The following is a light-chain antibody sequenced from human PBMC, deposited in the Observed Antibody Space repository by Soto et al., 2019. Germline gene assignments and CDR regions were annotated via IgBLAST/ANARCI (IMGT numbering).Light chain of an antibody. CDR1: QSVSSNF. J-gene: IGKJ5*01. CDR3: QQRSNWPIT. Sequence: EIVLTQSPGTLSLSPGERATLSCRASQSVSSNFLAWYQEKPGQAPRLLIYGASNRATGIPARFSGSGSGTDFTLTISSLEPEDFAVYYCQQRSNWPITFGQGTRLEIK. V-gene: IGKV3D-20*02. CDR2: GAS.